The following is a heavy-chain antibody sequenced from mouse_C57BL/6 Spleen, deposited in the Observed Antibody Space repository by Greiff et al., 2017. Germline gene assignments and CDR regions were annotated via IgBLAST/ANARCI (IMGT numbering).Heavy chain of an antibody. CDR3: ALITTVAFDY. Sequence: QVQLKQPGAELVKPGASVKLSCKASGYTFTSYWMHWVKQRPGQGLEWIGMIHPNSGSTNYNEKFKSKATLTVDKSSSTAYMQLSSLTSEDSAVYYCALITTVAFDYWGQGTTLTVSS. CDR2: IHPNSGST. D-gene: IGHD1-1*01. J-gene: IGHJ2*01. CDR1: GYTFTSYW. V-gene: IGHV1-64*01.